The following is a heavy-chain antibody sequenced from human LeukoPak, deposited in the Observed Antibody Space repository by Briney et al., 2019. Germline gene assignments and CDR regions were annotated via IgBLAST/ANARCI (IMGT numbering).Heavy chain of an antibody. J-gene: IGHJ4*02. V-gene: IGHV3-7*01. CDR3: ARRRYSGSSQHFDY. CDR2: IKQDGSEK. CDR1: GFTFSIYS. Sequence: GGSLRLSCAASGFTFSIYSMNWVRQAPGKGLEWVANIKQDGSEKYYVDSVKGRFTISRDNAKNSLYLQMNSLRAEDTAVYYCARRRYSGSSQHFDYWGQGTLVTVSS. D-gene: IGHD1-26*01.